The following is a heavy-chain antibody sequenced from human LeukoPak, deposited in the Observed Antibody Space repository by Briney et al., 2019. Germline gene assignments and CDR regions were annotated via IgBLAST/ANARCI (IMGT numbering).Heavy chain of an antibody. J-gene: IGHJ3*01. CDR2: LGISGDYA. D-gene: IGHD3-22*01. CDR1: GFTLSSYA. Sequence: GGSLRLSCVASGFTLSSYAVSWVRQAPGKGLQWVSSLGISGDYAWYAGSVKGRFTISRDSSKNTLYLQMNRLGAEDTAVYYCARDGADNSGYYFGSLWGQGTVVTVSS. CDR3: ARDGADNSGYYFGSL. V-gene: IGHV3-23*01.